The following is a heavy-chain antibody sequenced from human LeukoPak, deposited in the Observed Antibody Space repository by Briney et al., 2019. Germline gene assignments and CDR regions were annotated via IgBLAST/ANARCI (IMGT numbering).Heavy chain of an antibody. V-gene: IGHV4-34*01. CDR1: DGSFSGYY. D-gene: IGHD6-13*01. J-gene: IGHJ4*02. CDR2: INHSGST. Sequence: SETLSLTCAVYDGSFSGYYWSWIRQPPGKGLEWIGEINHSGSTNYNPSLKSRVTISVDTSKNQFSLKLSSVTAADTAVYYCARLDSSSWYGGFDYWGQGTLVTVSS. CDR3: ARLDSSSWYGGFDY.